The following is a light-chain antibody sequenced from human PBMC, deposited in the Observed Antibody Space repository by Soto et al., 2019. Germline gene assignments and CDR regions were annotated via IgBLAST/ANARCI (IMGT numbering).Light chain of an antibody. CDR1: QGVGLD. CDR2: HAS. V-gene: IGKV1-6*01. CDR3: LQHNYNPRT. J-gene: IGKJ4*01. Sequence: AIHMTQSPSSLSASVGDRVTITRRASQGVGLDLAWYHQRPGQAPNLLIYHASTLQSGVPSRFSGSGSGTDFTLTINSLQPEDFGTYYCLQHNYNPRTFGGGTKVEIK.